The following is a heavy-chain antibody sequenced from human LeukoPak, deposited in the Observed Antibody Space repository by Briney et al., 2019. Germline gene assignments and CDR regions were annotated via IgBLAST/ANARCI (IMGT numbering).Heavy chain of an antibody. Sequence: PGGSLRLSCAASGFTFRSFALNWVRQPPGKGLEWVASISTTGSNIYYADSVKGRFTISRDNAKNSLYLQMNSLRAEDTAVYYCWRGLHYSGNPFFPNWGQGTLVTVSS. J-gene: IGHJ4*02. D-gene: IGHD5-12*01. CDR1: GFTFRSFA. CDR2: ISTTGSNI. V-gene: IGHV3-21*01. CDR3: WRGLHYSGNPFFPN.